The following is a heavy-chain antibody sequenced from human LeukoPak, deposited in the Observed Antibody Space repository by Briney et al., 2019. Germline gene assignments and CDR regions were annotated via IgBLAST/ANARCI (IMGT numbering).Heavy chain of an antibody. CDR2: IYHSGST. CDR1: TGSISSSTYY. Sequence: PSETLSLSCTVSTGSISSSTYYWGWIRQPPGKGLEWIGSIYHSGSTYYNPSLKSRVTISVDTSKNQFSLKLSSVTAADTAVYYCARELAVAGPCDYWGQGTLVTVSS. D-gene: IGHD6-19*01. V-gene: IGHV4-39*07. CDR3: ARELAVAGPCDY. J-gene: IGHJ4*02.